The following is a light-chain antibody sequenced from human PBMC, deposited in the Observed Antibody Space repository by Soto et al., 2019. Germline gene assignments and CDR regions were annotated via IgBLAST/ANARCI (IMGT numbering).Light chain of an antibody. J-gene: IGLJ3*02. CDR1: SGDVGAYDR. CDR2: AVT. CDR3: CSQAGGSSWV. Sequence: QSALTQPRSGSGSPGQSVPISFTGTSGDVGAYDRVSWYQHHPTKAPTLIIYAVTNRPSGVPYRFSGSKSGSMASLPISWLQDEDEADDYFCSQAGGSSWVFGGGTKLTVL. V-gene: IGLV2-11*01.